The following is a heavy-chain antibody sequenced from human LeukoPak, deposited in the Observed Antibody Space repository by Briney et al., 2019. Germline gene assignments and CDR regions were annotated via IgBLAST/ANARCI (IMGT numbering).Heavy chain of an antibody. D-gene: IGHD3-22*01. J-gene: IGHJ5*02. V-gene: IGHV4-38-2*01. CDR2: IYHSGST. Sequence: SETLSLTCAVSGYSISSGYSWGWIRQPPGKGLEWIGGIYHSGSTYYNPSLKSRVTISVDTSKNQFSLKLSYVTAADTAVYYCARVRENYDSSGSAYNWLDPWGQGTLVTVSS. CDR1: GYSISSGYS. CDR3: ARVRENYDSSGSAYNWLDP.